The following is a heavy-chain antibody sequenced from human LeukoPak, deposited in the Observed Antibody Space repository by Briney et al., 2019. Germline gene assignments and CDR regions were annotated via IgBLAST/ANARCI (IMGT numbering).Heavy chain of an antibody. Sequence: GGTLRLSCAASRSTFSSFGMSWVRQAPGKGLEWVSAISGSGGSTYYADSVEGRFTISRDNSKNTLYLQMNSLRAEDTAVYYCAKPWREDGDYWSFNYWGQGTLVTVSS. D-gene: IGHD4-17*01. V-gene: IGHV3-23*01. CDR1: RSTFSSFG. CDR2: ISGSGGST. CDR3: AKPWREDGDYWSFNY. J-gene: IGHJ4*02.